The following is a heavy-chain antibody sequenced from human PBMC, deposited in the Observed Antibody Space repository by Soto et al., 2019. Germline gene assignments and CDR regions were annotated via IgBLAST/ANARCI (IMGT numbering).Heavy chain of an antibody. J-gene: IGHJ6*02. CDR3: ARMNADSDFHYYAMDV. CDR2: FFSDAER. V-gene: IGHV2-26*03. Sequence: QVTLKESGPVLVKPTETLTLTCTISGFSLSNGRMGVSWIRQPPGRALEWLAHFFSDAERSYSTSMQSRLTMSQDTSGTQVVLTMTNMDPQDTGTYFCARMNADSDFHYYAMDVWGPGTPVTVSS. D-gene: IGHD4-17*01. CDR1: GFSLSNGRMG.